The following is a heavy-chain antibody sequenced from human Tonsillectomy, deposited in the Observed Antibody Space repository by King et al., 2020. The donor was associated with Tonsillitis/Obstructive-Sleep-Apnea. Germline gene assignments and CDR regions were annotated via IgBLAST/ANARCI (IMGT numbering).Heavy chain of an antibody. CDR1: GFTFSSYG. V-gene: IGHV3-30*18. D-gene: IGHD2-2*01. J-gene: IGHJ6*03. CDR3: AKSGVPAALDYYYYHMDV. Sequence: VQLVESGGGVVQPGRSLRLSCAASGFTFSSYGMDWVRQAPGKGLEWVAVISYDGSNKYYADSVKGRFTISRDNSKNTLYLQMNSLRAEDTAVYYCAKSGVPAALDYYYYHMDVWGKGTTVTVSS. CDR2: ISYDGSNK.